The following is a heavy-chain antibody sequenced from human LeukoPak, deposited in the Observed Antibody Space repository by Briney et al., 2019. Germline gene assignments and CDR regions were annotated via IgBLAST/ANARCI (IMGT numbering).Heavy chain of an antibody. Sequence: SETLSLTCTVSGGSISSYYWSWIRQPPGKGLEWIGYIYYSGSTNYNPSLKSRVTISVDTSKNQFSPKLSSVTAADTAVYYCARYDSSGYYPYYYGMDVWGQGTTVTVSS. D-gene: IGHD3-22*01. CDR2: IYYSGST. J-gene: IGHJ6*02. CDR1: GGSISSYY. CDR3: ARYDSSGYYPYYYGMDV. V-gene: IGHV4-59*01.